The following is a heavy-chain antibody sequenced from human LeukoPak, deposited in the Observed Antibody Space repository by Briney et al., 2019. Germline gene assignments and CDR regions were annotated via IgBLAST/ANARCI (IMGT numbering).Heavy chain of an antibody. V-gene: IGHV3-30*02. CDR3: ARGNYYGSVCDF. Sequence: GGSLRLSCAASGFTFSNYGMHWVRQAPGKGLEWVAFIYYHGNNKNYADFVKGRFTISRDNSKNTLFLQMNSLRAEDTAVYYCARGNYYGSVCDFWGQGSLVTVSS. D-gene: IGHD3-10*01. CDR2: IYYHGNNK. J-gene: IGHJ4*02. CDR1: GFTFSNYG.